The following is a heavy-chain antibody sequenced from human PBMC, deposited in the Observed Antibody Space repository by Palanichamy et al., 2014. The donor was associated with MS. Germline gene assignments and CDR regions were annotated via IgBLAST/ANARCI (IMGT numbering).Heavy chain of an antibody. CDR3: ARARLLGVVVINYFDY. CDR2: SIIVGAP. D-gene: IGHD3-22*01. Sequence: QLQLQESGSGLVKPSQTLSPTCAVSGGSISSGGYSWSWIRQPPGRAWSGLGTSIIVGAPTTTRPSKSRVTISVDRSENQFSLKLSSVTAADTAVYYCARARLLGVVVINYFDYWGQGTLVTVSS. CDR1: GGSISSGGYS. J-gene: IGHJ4*02. V-gene: IGHV4-30-2*01.